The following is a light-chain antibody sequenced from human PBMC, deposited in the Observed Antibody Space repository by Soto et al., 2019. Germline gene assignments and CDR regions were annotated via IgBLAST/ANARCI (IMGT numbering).Light chain of an antibody. Sequence: QSVLTQPPSVSGAPGQRVTISCTGSSSNIGAGYDVHWYQQLPGTAPKLLIYGDSNRPSGVPDRFSGSKSGTSASLAIAGLQAEDEAPYYCQSYDSSLSSLVFGGGTKLTVL. V-gene: IGLV1-40*01. CDR2: GDS. CDR3: QSYDSSLSSLV. J-gene: IGLJ2*01. CDR1: SSNIGAGYD.